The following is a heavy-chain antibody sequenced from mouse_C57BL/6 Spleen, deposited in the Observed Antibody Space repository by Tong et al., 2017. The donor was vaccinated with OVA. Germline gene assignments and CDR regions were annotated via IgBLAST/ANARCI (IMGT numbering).Heavy chain of an antibody. CDR2: ISSGGSYT. CDR3: ARPVNWGFAY. Sequence: EVQLVESGGDLVKPGGSLKLSCAASGFTFSSYGMSWVRQTPDKRLEWVATISSGGSYTYYPDSVKGRFTISRDNAKNTLYLQMSSLKSEDTAMYYWARPVNWGFAYWGQGTLVTVSA. CDR1: GFTFSSYG. V-gene: IGHV5-6*01. D-gene: IGHD4-1*01. J-gene: IGHJ3*01.